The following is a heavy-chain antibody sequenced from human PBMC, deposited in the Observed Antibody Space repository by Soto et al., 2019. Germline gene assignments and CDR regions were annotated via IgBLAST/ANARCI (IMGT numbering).Heavy chain of an antibody. CDR3: ARAYFWSGYSHFDY. Sequence: SETLSLTCSFSGDSVTSHYLTWLRQSPEKGLEWIGYMHYTGISNYNPSLKSRLTISVDKSKNQFSLKLSSVTAADTAVHYCARAYFWSGYSHFDYWGQGTLVTVSS. V-gene: IGHV4-59*02. CDR1: GDSVTSHY. J-gene: IGHJ4*02. CDR2: MHYTGIS. D-gene: IGHD3-3*01.